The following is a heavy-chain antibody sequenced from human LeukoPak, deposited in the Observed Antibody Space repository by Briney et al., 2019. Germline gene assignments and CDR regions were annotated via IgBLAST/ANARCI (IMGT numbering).Heavy chain of an antibody. J-gene: IGHJ2*01. Sequence: GGSLRLSCAASGFTFSSYAMHWVRQAPGKGLEWVAVISYDGSNKDYADSVKGRFTFSRDNPKNTLYLQMNSLRAEDTAVYYCARGPNYGDSFPNWYFDLWGRGTLVTVSS. CDR2: ISYDGSNK. D-gene: IGHD4-17*01. CDR1: GFTFSSYA. V-gene: IGHV3-30*04. CDR3: ARGPNYGDSFPNWYFDL.